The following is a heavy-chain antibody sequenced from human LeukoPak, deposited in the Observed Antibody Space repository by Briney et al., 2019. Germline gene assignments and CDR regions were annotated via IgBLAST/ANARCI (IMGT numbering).Heavy chain of an antibody. Sequence: GGSXRLSWXGSGFPFSSYTINWVRQGPGKGMEWASTISHSGATYYADSVKGRFTISRDNSKNTVFLQMNSLRAEDTALYFCARRSHASPAGYSPFFDSWGQGTLVTVSS. V-gene: IGHV3-23*01. D-gene: IGHD6-13*01. J-gene: IGHJ4*02. CDR1: GFPFSSYT. CDR2: ISHSGAT. CDR3: ARRSHASPAGYSPFFDS.